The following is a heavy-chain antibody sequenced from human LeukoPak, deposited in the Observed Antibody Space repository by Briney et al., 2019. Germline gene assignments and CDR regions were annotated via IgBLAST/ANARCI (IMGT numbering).Heavy chain of an antibody. CDR3: ARSGEGYDRYYFDY. Sequence: GGSLRLSCAASGFTFSSYSMNWVRQAPGKGLEWVSSISSSSSYIYYADSVKGRFTISRDNAKNSLYLQMNSLRAEDTAVYYCARSGEGYDRYYFDYWGQGTLVTVSS. V-gene: IGHV3-21*01. D-gene: IGHD1-1*01. CDR1: GFTFSSYS. J-gene: IGHJ4*02. CDR2: ISSSSSYI.